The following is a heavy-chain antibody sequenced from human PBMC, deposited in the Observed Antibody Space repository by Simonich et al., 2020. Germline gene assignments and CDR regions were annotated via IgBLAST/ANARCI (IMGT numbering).Heavy chain of an antibody. CDR2: INPTSDGT. D-gene: IGHD6-6*01. Sequence: QVQLVQSGAEVKKPGASVKVSCKASGYTFTGYYMHWVRQAPGQGLEEMGWINPTSDGTNYAQKCQGRVTMTRDTSISTAYRELSRLRSDDTAVYYCARDRAARYYYYYYMDVWGKGTTVTVSS. J-gene: IGHJ6*03. CDR1: GYTFTGYY. V-gene: IGHV1-2*02. CDR3: ARDRAARYYYYYYMDV.